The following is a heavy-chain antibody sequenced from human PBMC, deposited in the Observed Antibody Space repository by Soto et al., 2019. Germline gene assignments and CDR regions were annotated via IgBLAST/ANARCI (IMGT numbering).Heavy chain of an antibody. Sequence: QVQLVESGGGVVQPGRSLRLSCAASGFTFSNYALHWVRQSPGKGLEWMAVISYDGSNEYYTDSVKGRFTIARDNSKNTVFLDMNNLKTEDTALYYCARTRAGTTFGAFDIWGQGTVVTVSS. CDR3: ARTRAGTTFGAFDI. J-gene: IGHJ3*02. D-gene: IGHD3-16*01. CDR1: GFTFSNYA. CDR2: ISYDGSNE. V-gene: IGHV3-30-3*01.